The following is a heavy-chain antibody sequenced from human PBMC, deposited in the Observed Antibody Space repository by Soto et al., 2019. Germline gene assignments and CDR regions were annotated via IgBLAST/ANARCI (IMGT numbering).Heavy chain of an antibody. CDR1: GFTFSSYS. V-gene: IGHV3-48*02. CDR2: ISSSSSTI. Sequence: EVQLVESGGGLVQPGGSLRLSCAASGFTFSSYSMNWVRQAPGKGLEWVSYISSSSSTIYYADSVKGRFTISRDNAKNSLYLQMNSLRDEDTAVYYCARIEYSSSSGAFDIWGQGTMVTVSS. J-gene: IGHJ3*02. CDR3: ARIEYSSSSGAFDI. D-gene: IGHD6-6*01.